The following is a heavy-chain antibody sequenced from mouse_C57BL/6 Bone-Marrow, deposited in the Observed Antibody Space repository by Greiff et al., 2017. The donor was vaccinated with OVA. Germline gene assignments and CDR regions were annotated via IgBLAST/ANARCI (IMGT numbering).Heavy chain of an antibody. CDR2: NYPRSGNT. D-gene: IGHD1-2*01. CDR1: GYTFTSYG. J-gene: IGHJ2*01. V-gene: IGHV1-81*01. Sequence: QVQLQQSGAELARSGASVKLSCKASGYTFTSYGISWVKQRTGQGLEWIGENYPRSGNTYYNEKFKGKATLTADKSSSTAYMELRSLTSEDSAVYRCARDYYGHFDYWGQGTTLTVSS. CDR3: ARDYYGHFDY.